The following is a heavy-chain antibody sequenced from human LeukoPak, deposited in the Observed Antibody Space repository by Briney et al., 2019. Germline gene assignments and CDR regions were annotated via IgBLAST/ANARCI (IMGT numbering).Heavy chain of an antibody. CDR2: ISYDGSNK. Sequence: PGGSLRLSCAASGFTFSSYGMHWVRQAPGKGLEWVAIISYDGSNKYYADSVKGRFTISKDNSQNTLYLQMNSLRAEDTAVYYCASHRGDYATGYFDYWGQGTLVTVPS. J-gene: IGHJ4*02. D-gene: IGHD1-1*01. V-gene: IGHV3-30*03. CDR1: GFTFSSYG. CDR3: ASHRGDYATGYFDY.